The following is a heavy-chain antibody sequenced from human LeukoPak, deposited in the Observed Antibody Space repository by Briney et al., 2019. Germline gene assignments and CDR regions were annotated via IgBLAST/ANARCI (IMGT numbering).Heavy chain of an antibody. V-gene: IGHV4-59*01. CDR3: ARTNDGWYFDY. CDR2: IYYSGST. J-gene: IGHJ4*02. Sequence: PSETLSLTCTVSGGSISSYYWSWIRQPPGKGLEWIGYIYYSGSTNYNPSLKSRVTISVDTSKKQFSLKLSSVTAADTAVYYCARTNDGWYFDYWGQGTLVTVSS. CDR1: GGSISSYY. D-gene: IGHD1-1*01.